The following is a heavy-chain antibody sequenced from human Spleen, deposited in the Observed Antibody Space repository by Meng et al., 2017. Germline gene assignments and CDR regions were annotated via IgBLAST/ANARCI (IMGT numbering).Heavy chain of an antibody. CDR2: INPNSGGT. J-gene: IGHJ5*02. CDR1: GYTFTGYY. Sequence: ASVKVSCKASGYTFTGYYMHWVRQAPGQGLEWMGRINPNSGGTNYAQKFQGRVTMTRDTSISTAYMELSRLRSDDTAVYYCARGPLAAAGRNWFDPWGQGTLVTVSS. V-gene: IGHV1-2*06. D-gene: IGHD6-13*01. CDR3: ARGPLAAAGRNWFDP.